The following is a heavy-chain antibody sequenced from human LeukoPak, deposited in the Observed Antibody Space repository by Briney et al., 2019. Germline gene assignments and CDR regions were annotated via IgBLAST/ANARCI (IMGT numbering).Heavy chain of an antibody. CDR2: IYYSGST. V-gene: IGHV4-39*07. D-gene: IGHD2-15*01. J-gene: IGHJ4*02. CDR3: ARDQLSVVDY. Sequence: SETLSLTCTVSGGSISSSSHYWGWIRQPPGKGLEWIGSIYYSGSTYYNPSLKSRVTISVDTSKNQFSLKLSSVTAADTAVYYCARDQLSVVDYWGQGTLVTVSS. CDR1: GGSISSSSHY.